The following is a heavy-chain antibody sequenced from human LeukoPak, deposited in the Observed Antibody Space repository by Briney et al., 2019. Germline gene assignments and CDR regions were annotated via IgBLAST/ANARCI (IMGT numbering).Heavy chain of an antibody. CDR3: ARGYSSSWSLLGWFDP. D-gene: IGHD6-13*01. J-gene: IGHJ5*02. CDR1: GGSISSGDYY. V-gene: IGHV4-30-4*08. CDR2: IYYSGST. Sequence: SETLSLTCTVSGGSISSGDYYWSRIRQPPGKGLEWIGYIYYSGSTYYNPSLKSRVTISVDTSKNQFSLKLSSVTAADTAVYYCARGYSSSWSLLGWFDPWGQGTLVTVSS.